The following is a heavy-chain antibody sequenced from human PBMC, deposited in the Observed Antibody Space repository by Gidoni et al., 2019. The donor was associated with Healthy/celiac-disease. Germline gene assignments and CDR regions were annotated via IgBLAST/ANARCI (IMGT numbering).Heavy chain of an antibody. Sequence: EVQLVESGGGLVQPGRSLRPCCAASGFTFDDYAMHWVRQAPGKGLEWVSGISWNSGSIGYADSVKGRFTISRDNAKNSLYLQMNSLRAEDTALYYCAKASLRAAPSGNYFDYWGQGTLVTVSS. CDR2: ISWNSGSI. D-gene: IGHD6-13*01. V-gene: IGHV3-9*01. J-gene: IGHJ4*02. CDR3: AKASLRAAPSGNYFDY. CDR1: GFTFDDYA.